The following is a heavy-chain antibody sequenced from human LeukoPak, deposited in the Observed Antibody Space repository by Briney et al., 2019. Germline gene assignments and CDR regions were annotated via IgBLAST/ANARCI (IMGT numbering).Heavy chain of an antibody. D-gene: IGHD6-19*01. Sequence: SVKVSCKASGGTYSSYAISWVRQAPGQGLVWMGGIIPIFGTANYAQKFQGRVTITADESTSTAYMELSSLRSEDTAVYYCARQQWLEANNWFDPWGQGTLVTVSS. CDR3: ARQQWLEANNWFDP. CDR1: GGTYSSYA. J-gene: IGHJ5*02. V-gene: IGHV1-69*13. CDR2: IIPIFGTA.